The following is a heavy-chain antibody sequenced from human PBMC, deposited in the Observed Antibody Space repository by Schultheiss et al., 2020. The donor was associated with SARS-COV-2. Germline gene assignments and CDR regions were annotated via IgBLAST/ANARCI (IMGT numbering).Heavy chain of an antibody. V-gene: IGHV4-59*12. D-gene: IGHD6-19*01. CDR1: GGSISSYY. CDR3: AKDLAAVADPVYYYYYGMDV. CDR2: IIHSGST. J-gene: IGHJ6*02. Sequence: SETLSLTCTVSGGSISSYYWSWIRQPPGKGLEWIGEIIHSGSTNYNPSLKSRVTISVDTSKNQFSLKLSSVTAADTAVYYCAKDLAAVADPVYYYYYGMDVWGQGATGTVSS.